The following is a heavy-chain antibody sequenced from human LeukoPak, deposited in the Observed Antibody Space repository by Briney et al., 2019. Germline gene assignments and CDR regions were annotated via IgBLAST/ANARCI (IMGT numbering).Heavy chain of an antibody. CDR2: IYYSGSP. V-gene: IGHV4-59*01. CDR1: GGSISSYY. J-gene: IGHJ5*02. Sequence: SETLSLTCTVSGGSISSYYWSWIRQPPGKGLEWIGYIYYSGSPNYNPSLKSRVTISVDTSKNQFSLKLSSVTAADTAVYYCARDSSTSHSYNWFDPWGQGTLVTVSS. CDR3: ARDSSTSHSYNWFDP. D-gene: IGHD2-2*01.